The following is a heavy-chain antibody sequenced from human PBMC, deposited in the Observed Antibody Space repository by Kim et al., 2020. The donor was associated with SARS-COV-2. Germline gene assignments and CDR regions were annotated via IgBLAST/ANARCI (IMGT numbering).Heavy chain of an antibody. CDR2: INHSGST. D-gene: IGHD6-19*01. V-gene: IGHV4-34*01. Sequence: SETLSLTCAVYGGSFSGYYWSWIRQPPGKGLEWIGEINHSGSTNYNPSLKSRVIISVATSKNQFSLKLSSVTAADTAVYYCARKGIAVAYWGQGTLVTVSS. CDR1: GGSFSGYY. J-gene: IGHJ4*02. CDR3: ARKGIAVAY.